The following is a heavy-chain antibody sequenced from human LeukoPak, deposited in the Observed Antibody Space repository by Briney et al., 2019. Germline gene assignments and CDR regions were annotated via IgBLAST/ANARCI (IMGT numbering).Heavy chain of an antibody. CDR1: GYTFTSYA. Sequence: ASVKVSCKASGYTFTSYAMHWVRQAPGQRLEWMGWINAGNGNTKYSQKFQGRVTITADESTSTAYMELSSLRSEDTAVYYCARAAILYGRGFYYYYYGMDVWGQGTTVTVSS. J-gene: IGHJ6*02. D-gene: IGHD3-10*01. V-gene: IGHV1-3*01. CDR3: ARAAILYGRGFYYYYYGMDV. CDR2: INAGNGNT.